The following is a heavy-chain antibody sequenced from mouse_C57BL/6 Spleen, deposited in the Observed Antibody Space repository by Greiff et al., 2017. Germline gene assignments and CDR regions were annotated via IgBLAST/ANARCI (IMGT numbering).Heavy chain of an antibody. D-gene: IGHD2-1*01. J-gene: IGHJ4*01. Sequence: QVQLKQPGAELVRPGSSVKLSCKASGYTFTSYWMHWVKQRPIQGLEWIGNIDPSDSETHYNQKFKDKATLTVDTSSSTAYMQLSRLTSEDSAVYYCAIYYGNWRDYWGQGTSVTVSS. V-gene: IGHV1-52*01. CDR3: AIYYGNWRDY. CDR2: IDPSDSET. CDR1: GYTFTSYW.